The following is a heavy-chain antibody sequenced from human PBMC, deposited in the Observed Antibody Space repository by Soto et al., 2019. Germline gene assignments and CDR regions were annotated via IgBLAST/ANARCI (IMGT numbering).Heavy chain of an antibody. V-gene: IGHV3-9*01. CDR1: GFTFDDYA. J-gene: IGHJ6*03. Sequence: GGSLRLSCAASGFTFDDYAMHWVRQVPGKGLEWVSGISWNSGSIGYADSMKGRFTIARDNARNSLYLQMNSLRAEDTAVYYATRSAYMDVWGTGTTVTVSS. CDR2: ISWNSGSI. CDR3: TRSAYMDV. D-gene: IGHD2-2*01.